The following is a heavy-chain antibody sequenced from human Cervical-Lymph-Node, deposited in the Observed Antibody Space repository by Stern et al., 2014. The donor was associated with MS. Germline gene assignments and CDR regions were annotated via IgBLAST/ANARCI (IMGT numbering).Heavy chain of an antibody. CDR2: IGRIFGTA. J-gene: IGHJ4*02. Sequence: VQLVQSGAEVKKPGSSVKVSCKASGSTFSSYAISWVRQAPGQGLEWMGWIGRIFGTANYAQKFQGRVEITADESASTACMELSSLRSEDTAVYYCARGEKQGLSLWDYWGQGTLVTVSS. D-gene: IGHD6-25*01. V-gene: IGHV1-69*01. CDR3: ARGEKQGLSLWDY. CDR1: GSTFSSYA.